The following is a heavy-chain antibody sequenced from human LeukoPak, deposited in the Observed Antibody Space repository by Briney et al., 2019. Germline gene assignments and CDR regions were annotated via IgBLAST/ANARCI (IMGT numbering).Heavy chain of an antibody. V-gene: IGHV3-74*01. CDR1: GFTFSSYW. Sequence: PGGSLRLSCAAPGFTFSSYWMHGVRQAPGKGLVWVSRINNDGSSTSYADSVKGRFTISRDNAKNTLYLQMNSLRAEDTAVYYCARPTKEGSSWYWWFDPWGQGTLVTVSS. D-gene: IGHD6-13*01. CDR2: INNDGSST. J-gene: IGHJ5*02. CDR3: ARPTKEGSSWYWWFDP.